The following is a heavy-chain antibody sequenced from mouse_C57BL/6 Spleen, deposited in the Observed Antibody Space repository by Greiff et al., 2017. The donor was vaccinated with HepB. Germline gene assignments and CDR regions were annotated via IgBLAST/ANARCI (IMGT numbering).Heavy chain of an antibody. CDR3: ARDDDPYYAMDY. D-gene: IGHD2-3*01. CDR1: GFTFSSYA. J-gene: IGHJ4*01. Sequence: EVKLVEPGGGLVKPGGSLKLSCAASGFTFSSYAMSWVRQTPEKRLEWVATISDGGSYTYYPDNVKGRFTFSRDNAKNNLYLQMSQLKSEDTAMYYCARDDDPYYAMDYWGQGTSVTVSS. V-gene: IGHV5-4*03. CDR2: ISDGGSYT.